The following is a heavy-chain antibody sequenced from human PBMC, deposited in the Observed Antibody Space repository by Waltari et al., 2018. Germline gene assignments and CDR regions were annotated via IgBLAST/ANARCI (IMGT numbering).Heavy chain of an antibody. D-gene: IGHD3-10*01. CDR1: GGSIRSGDYY. J-gene: IGHJ2*01. V-gene: IGHV4-30-4*01. CDR2: IDPRGYT. Sequence: QVQLQESGPGLVRPSQTLSLTCTVSGGSIRSGDYYWSWIRQPPGKGLEWIGYIDPRGYTTDKPSLRSRSTKSVDTSKNQFSLNLKSVTAADTAVYYCARGRYYYLSGPGTSQWYFDLWGRGTLVTVSS. CDR3: ARGRYYYLSGPGTSQWYFDL.